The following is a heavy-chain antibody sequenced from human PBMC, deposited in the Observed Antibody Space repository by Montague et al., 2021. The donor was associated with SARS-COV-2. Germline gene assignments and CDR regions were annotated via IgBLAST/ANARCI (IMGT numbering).Heavy chain of an antibody. D-gene: IGHD3-10*01. Sequence: SLRLSCAASGFTFSSYSMNWVRQAPGKGLEWVSSISSSSSYIYYADSVKGRFTIYRDNAKNSLYLQMNSLRAEDTAVYYCARDYLDYGLWSAGSYYNAYYYDYGMDVWGQGTTVTVSS. V-gene: IGHV3-21*01. CDR1: GFTFSSYS. CDR2: ISSSSSYI. J-gene: IGHJ6*02. CDR3: ARDYLDYGLWSAGSYYNAYYYDYGMDV.